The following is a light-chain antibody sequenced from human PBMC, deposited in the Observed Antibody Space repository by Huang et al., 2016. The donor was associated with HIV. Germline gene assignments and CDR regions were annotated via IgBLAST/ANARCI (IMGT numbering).Light chain of an antibody. CDR2: GAS. J-gene: IGKJ4*01. CDR3: QQYNDWPLT. V-gene: IGKV3D-15*01. Sequence: EIVMTQSPATLSVSPGERATLSCRASQRISSNLAWYQQKPGKSPRFLIYGASTRATGIPVRFSGSASGTEFTLTISILQSEDFAIYYCQQYNDWPLTFGGGTKVDIK. CDR1: QRISSN.